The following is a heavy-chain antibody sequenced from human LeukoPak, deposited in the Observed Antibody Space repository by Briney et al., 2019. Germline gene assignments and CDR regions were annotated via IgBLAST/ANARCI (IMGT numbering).Heavy chain of an antibody. CDR1: GFIFSSYS. J-gene: IGHJ4*02. CDR3: ATNWNLDY. Sequence: PGGSLRLSCAASGFIFSSYSMNWLRQAPGKGLEWVSYISSSSSTIYYGDSVKGRFTISRDNSKDTLYLQIHSLRAEDTALYYCATNWNLDYWGQGTLVTVSS. CDR2: ISSSSSTI. V-gene: IGHV3-48*01. D-gene: IGHD1-1*01.